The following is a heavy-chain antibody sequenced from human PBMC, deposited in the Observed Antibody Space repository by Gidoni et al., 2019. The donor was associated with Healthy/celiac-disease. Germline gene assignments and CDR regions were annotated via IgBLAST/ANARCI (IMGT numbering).Heavy chain of an antibody. J-gene: IGHJ4*02. D-gene: IGHD6-13*01. Sequence: EVQLLESGGGLVQPGGSLTLACAASGLTFSSYAMGWVRQAPGKGLEWVSASSGSGGSTYYADSVKGRFTISRDNSKNTLYLQMNSLRAEDTAVYYCAKAIAAAVYYFDHWGQGTLVTVSS. CDR1: GLTFSSYA. CDR2: SSGSGGST. V-gene: IGHV3-23*01. CDR3: AKAIAAAVYYFDH.